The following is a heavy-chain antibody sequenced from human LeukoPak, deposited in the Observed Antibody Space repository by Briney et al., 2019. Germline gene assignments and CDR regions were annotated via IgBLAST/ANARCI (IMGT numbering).Heavy chain of an antibody. V-gene: IGHV4-38-2*02. CDR2: IYHSGST. J-gene: IGHJ4*02. Sequence: SETLSLTCTVSGYSISSGYYWGWIRQPPGKGLEWIGSIYHSGSTYYNPSLKSRVTISVDTSKNQFSLKLSSVTAADTAVYYCARDPDPWYYYDSSGYYGVWGQGTLVTVSS. D-gene: IGHD3-22*01. CDR1: GYSISSGYY. CDR3: ARDPDPWYYYDSSGYYGV.